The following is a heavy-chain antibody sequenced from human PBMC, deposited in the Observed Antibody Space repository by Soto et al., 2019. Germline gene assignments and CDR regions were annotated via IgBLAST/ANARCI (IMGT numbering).Heavy chain of an antibody. CDR2: ITVGNGNS. CDR3: ARDGTYASGWYNKRTYSLDV. D-gene: IGHD6-19*01. V-gene: IGHV1-3*01. J-gene: IGHJ6*01. Sequence: ASLKVSCNACAYTFVNYAMHWVRQARGQRLEWVGWITVGNGNSRYSENLRGRVAFTRDTSASTAYMELSSLRSEDTSVYYCARDGTYASGWYNKRTYSLDVLGQGTTGNGTS. CDR1: AYTFVNYA.